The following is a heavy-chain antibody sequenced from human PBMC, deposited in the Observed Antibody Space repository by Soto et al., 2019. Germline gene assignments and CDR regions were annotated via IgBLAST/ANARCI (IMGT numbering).Heavy chain of an antibody. J-gene: IGHJ4*02. CDR2: MDAGVGNT. CDR3: ARDTGYTFGSLNY. CDR1: GYTFTDYA. D-gene: IGHD5-18*01. Sequence: HVELVQSGADVKKPGASVTISCKASGYTFTDYALHWVRQAPGQRLEWMGWMDAGVGNTLYSQKFQGRITITRDTSASTAYMELNSLKSEDTAIYYCARDTGYTFGSLNYWGPGTLVTVSS. V-gene: IGHV1-3*01.